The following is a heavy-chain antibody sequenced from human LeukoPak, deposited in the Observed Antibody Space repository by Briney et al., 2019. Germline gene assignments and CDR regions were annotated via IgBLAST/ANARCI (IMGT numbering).Heavy chain of an antibody. CDR2: ISSSSSYI. CDR1: GFTFSSYS. J-gene: IGHJ4*02. CDR3: ARADIAAAGTFDY. Sequence: GGSLRLSCAASGFTFSSYSMNWVRQAPGKGLEWVSSISSSSSYIYYADSVKGRFTISRDNAKNSLYLQMNSLRAEDPAVYYCARADIAAAGTFDYWGQGTLVTVSS. D-gene: IGHD6-13*01. V-gene: IGHV3-21*01.